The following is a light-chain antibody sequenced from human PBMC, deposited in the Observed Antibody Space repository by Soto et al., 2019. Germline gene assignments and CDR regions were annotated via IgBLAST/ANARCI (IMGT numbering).Light chain of an antibody. CDR3: QQSYSTPF. CDR1: QSISSY. J-gene: IGKJ2*01. CDR2: AAS. V-gene: IGKV1-39*01. Sequence: DIQMTQSPSSLYAYVGDRVTITCRASQSISSYLNWYQQKPGKAPKLLIYAASSLQSGVPSRFSGSGSGTDFTLTISSLQPEDFATYYCQQSYSTPFFGQGTKVDIK.